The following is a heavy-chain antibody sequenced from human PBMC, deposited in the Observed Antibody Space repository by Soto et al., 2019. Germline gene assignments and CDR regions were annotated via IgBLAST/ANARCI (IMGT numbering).Heavy chain of an antibody. Sequence: GGSLRLSCAASGFTFSDCYMSWIRQAPGKGLGWVSYISSSGSTIYYADSVKGRFTISRDNAKNSLYLQMNSLRAEDTAVYYCARGRIRITIFGVVKFYGMDVWGQGTTVTVSS. CDR2: ISSSGSTI. CDR3: ARGRIRITIFGVVKFYGMDV. D-gene: IGHD3-3*01. V-gene: IGHV3-11*01. J-gene: IGHJ6*02. CDR1: GFTFSDCY.